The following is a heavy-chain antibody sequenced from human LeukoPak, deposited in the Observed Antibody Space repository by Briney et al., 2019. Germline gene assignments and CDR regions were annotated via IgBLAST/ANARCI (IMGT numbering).Heavy chain of an antibody. J-gene: IGHJ3*02. CDR3: ARGYCSSSSCHGSI. Sequence: SETLSLTCAVYGGSFSGYYWSWIRQAPGKGLEWIGESNQSGSTNYNPSLKSRVTMSVDLAKNQFSLKMTSVTAADTAVYYCARGYCSSSSCHGSIRGQGTMVTVSS. D-gene: IGHD2-2*01. CDR2: SNQSGST. CDR1: GGSFSGYY. V-gene: IGHV4-34*01.